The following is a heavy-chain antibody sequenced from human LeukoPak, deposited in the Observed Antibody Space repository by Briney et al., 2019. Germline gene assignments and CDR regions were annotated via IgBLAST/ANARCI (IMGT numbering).Heavy chain of an antibody. CDR1: GGTFSSYA. Sequence: GASVKVSCKASGGTFSSYAISWVRQAPGQGLEWMGGIIPIFGTANYAQKFQGRVTITTDESTSTAYMELSSLRSEDTAVYYCARLLNEYSSSWYPYFDYWGQGTLVTVSS. CDR2: IIPIFGTA. CDR3: ARLLNEYSSSWYPYFDY. J-gene: IGHJ4*02. D-gene: IGHD6-13*01. V-gene: IGHV1-69*05.